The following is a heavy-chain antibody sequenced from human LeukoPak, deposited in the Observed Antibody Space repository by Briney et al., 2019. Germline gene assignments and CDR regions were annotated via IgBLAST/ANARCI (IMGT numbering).Heavy chain of an antibody. CDR2: ISWNSGSI. J-gene: IGHJ4*02. Sequence: PGRSLRLSCAASGFTFDDYAMHWVRQAPGKGLEWVSGISWNSGSIGYADSVKGRFTISRDNAKNSLYLQMNSLRAEDTALYYCAKAQDDSSVSFDYWGQGTLVTVSS. V-gene: IGHV3-9*01. D-gene: IGHD3-22*01. CDR3: AKAQDDSSVSFDY. CDR1: GFTFDDYA.